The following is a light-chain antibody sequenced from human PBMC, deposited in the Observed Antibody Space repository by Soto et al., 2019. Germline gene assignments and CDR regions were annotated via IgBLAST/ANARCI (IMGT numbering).Light chain of an antibody. J-gene: IGLJ1*01. Sequence: QSVLTQPASVSGSPGQSITISCTGTSSDVGNYKYVSWYQQHPGKAPKLMIYEVSNRPSGVSNRFSGSKSGNTVSLTISGLQAEDETDYYCFSYTSSGTYVFGTGTKV. CDR1: SSDVGNYKY. V-gene: IGLV2-14*01. CDR2: EVS. CDR3: FSYTSSGTYV.